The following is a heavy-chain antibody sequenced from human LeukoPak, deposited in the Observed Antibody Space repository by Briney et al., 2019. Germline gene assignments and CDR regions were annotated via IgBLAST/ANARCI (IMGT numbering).Heavy chain of an antibody. D-gene: IGHD4-17*01. J-gene: IGHJ5*02. V-gene: IGHV4-61*05. CDR2: IYYSGST. CDR3: ARGGDYGDPRWFDP. Sequence: PSETLSLTCTVSGGSISTSNYYWGWIRQPPGKGLEWIGNIYYSGSTNYNPSLKSRVTISVYTSKNQFSLKLSSVAAADTAVYYCARGGDYGDPRWFDPWGQGTLVTVCS. CDR1: GGSISTSNYY.